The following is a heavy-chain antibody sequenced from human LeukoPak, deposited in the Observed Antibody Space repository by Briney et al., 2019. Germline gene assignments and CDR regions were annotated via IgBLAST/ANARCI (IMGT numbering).Heavy chain of an antibody. D-gene: IGHD2-21*01. Sequence: GGSLRLSCAASGFTFSSYGMHWVRQAPGKGLEWVAVTWYDGRNNYYAASVKGRFTISRDDSQTTVYLLMNSLRAEDTAVYYCAREVAPLYFHYGMDVWGEGTTVTVSS. J-gene: IGHJ6*01. CDR3: AREVAPLYFHYGMDV. CDR2: TWYDGRNN. V-gene: IGHV3-33*01. CDR1: GFTFSSYG.